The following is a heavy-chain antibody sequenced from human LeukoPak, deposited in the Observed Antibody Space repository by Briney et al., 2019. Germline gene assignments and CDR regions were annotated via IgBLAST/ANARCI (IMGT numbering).Heavy chain of an antibody. V-gene: IGHV3-7*01. CDR1: GLNNFSTYW. D-gene: IGHD6-19*01. CDR3: AKDGQYSGGWYEGHFDY. CDR2: IKEDESET. J-gene: IGHJ4*02. Sequence: PGGSLTLSCAASGLNNFSTYWMTWVRQAPGRGLEWVANIKEDESETYYVDSVKVRFTISRDNAKNSLYLQMNSLRAEDTAVYYWAKDGQYSGGWYEGHFDYWGQGTLVTVSS.